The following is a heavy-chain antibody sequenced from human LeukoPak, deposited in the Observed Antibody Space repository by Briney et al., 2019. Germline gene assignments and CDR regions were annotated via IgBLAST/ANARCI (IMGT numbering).Heavy chain of an antibody. Sequence: GGSLRLSCAASGFTFSNAWMSWVRQAPGKGLEWVGRIKSKTDGGTTDYAAPVKGRFTISRDDSKNTLYLQMNSLKTEDTAVYYCTTIRQGPWDYSNYQNWFDPWGQGTLVTVSS. V-gene: IGHV3-15*01. J-gene: IGHJ5*02. D-gene: IGHD4-11*01. CDR2: IKSKTDGGTT. CDR1: GFTFSNAW. CDR3: TTIRQGPWDYSNYQNWFDP.